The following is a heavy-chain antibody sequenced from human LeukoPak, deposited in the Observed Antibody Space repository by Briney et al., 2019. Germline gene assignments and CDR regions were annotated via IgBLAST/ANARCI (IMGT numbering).Heavy chain of an antibody. J-gene: IGHJ4*02. V-gene: IGHV3-73*01. D-gene: IGHD3-22*01. CDR1: GFSFSGSA. Sequence: PGGSLRLSCAASGFSFSGSAMHWVRQASGKGLERVGRIRSKANSYATAYAPSVKGMSTIPRDDSKNTAYLQMNSLKTEDTAVYYCTLGRLLLADFDYGGQGTLVTLSS. CDR3: TLGRLLLADFDY. CDR2: IRSKANSYAT.